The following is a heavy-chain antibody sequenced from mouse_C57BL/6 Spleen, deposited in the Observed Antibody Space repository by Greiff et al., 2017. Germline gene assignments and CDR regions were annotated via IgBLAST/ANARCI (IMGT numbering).Heavy chain of an antibody. CDR1: GYSLTSGYY. V-gene: IGHV3-6*01. CDR3: AREGYYGSSDFDY. Sequence: EVQRVESGPGLVKPSQSLSLTCSVTGYSLTSGYYWNWIRQFPGTKLEWMGYISYDGSNNYNPSLNNTISITRDPSKNQFVLKLNSVTTEDTATDYWAREGYYGSSDFDYWGQGTTLTVSS. J-gene: IGHJ2*01. CDR2: ISYDGSN. D-gene: IGHD1-1*01.